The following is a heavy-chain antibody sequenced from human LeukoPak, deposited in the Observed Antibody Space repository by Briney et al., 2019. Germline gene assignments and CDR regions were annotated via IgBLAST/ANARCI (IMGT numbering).Heavy chain of an antibody. D-gene: IGHD3-10*01. J-gene: IGHJ5*02. Sequence: SETLSLTCAVYGGSFSGYYWSWIRQPPGKGLEWIGEINHSGSTNYNPSLKSRVTISVDTSKNQFSLKLSSVTAADTAVYYCASVKSGAWFDPWGQGTLVTVSS. CDR1: GGSFSGYY. V-gene: IGHV4-34*01. CDR3: ASVKSGAWFDP. CDR2: INHSGST.